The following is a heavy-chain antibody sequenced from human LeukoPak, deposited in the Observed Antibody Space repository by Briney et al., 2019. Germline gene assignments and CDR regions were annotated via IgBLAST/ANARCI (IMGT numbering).Heavy chain of an antibody. D-gene: IGHD3-3*01. V-gene: IGHV1-69*13. CDR1: GGTFISYA. CDR3: ASVFYDFWSGYSYYYYYYMDV. CDR2: IIPIFGTA. J-gene: IGHJ6*03. Sequence: AVKVSCKASGGTFISYAISWVRQAPGQGLEWMGGIIPIFGTANYAQKFQSRGTIPEDESTRKAYMELSGLRAEDTCVYDCASVFYDFWSGYSYYYYYYMDVWGKGNTVTVSS.